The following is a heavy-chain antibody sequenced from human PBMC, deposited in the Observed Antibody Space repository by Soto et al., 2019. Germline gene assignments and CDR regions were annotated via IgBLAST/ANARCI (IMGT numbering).Heavy chain of an antibody. Sequence: PSETLSLTCTVSGGSISSSSYYWGWIRQPPGKGLEWIGSIYYSGSTYYNPSLKSRVTISVDTSKNQFSLKLSSVTAADTAVYCCARVGGYSYGYLDFDLWGRGTLVTVSS. D-gene: IGHD5-18*01. J-gene: IGHJ2*01. V-gene: IGHV4-39*01. CDR2: IYYSGST. CDR1: GGSISSSSYY. CDR3: ARVGGYSYGYLDFDL.